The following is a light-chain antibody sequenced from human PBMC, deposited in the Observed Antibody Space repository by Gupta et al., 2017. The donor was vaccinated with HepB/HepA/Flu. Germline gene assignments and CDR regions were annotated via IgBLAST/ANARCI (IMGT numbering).Light chain of an antibody. CDR3: AAGDGRLDVWV. CDR2: SSY. Sequence: QSLLTQPPPPSGPPGQRVPISGSGGSSNSGINPVSWYQQLPGTAPNLLIYSSYQRPSGVPDRFSASKSGTSASLAISGLQSEEEADYYGAAGDGRLDVWVFGGGTNLTVL. CDR1: SSNSGINP. V-gene: IGLV1-44*01. J-gene: IGLJ3*02.